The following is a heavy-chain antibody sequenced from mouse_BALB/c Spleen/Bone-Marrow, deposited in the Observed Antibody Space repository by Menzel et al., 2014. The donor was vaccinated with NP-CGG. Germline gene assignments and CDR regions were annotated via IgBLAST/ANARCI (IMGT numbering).Heavy chain of an antibody. J-gene: IGHJ4*01. Sequence: VQLQQSGPELVKPGASVKISCKASGYSFTSYYIHWVKQRPGQGLEWIGWIFPGSGNTKYNEKFKGKATLTADTSSSTAYMQLSSLTSEDSAVYFCAKRDKYDDYAMDHWGQGTSVTVSS. CDR2: IFPGSGNT. D-gene: IGHD2-14*01. V-gene: IGHV1-66*01. CDR3: AKRDKYDDYAMDH. CDR1: GYSFTSYY.